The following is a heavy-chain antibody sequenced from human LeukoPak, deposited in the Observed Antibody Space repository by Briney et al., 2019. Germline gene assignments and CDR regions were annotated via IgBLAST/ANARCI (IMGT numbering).Heavy chain of an antibody. CDR3: ARLYQGKRPPDY. D-gene: IGHD6-25*01. CDR1: GDSIFSTTYY. Sequence: SETLSLTCTVSGDSIFSTTYYWGWVRQPPGKGLEWIGSIFHSGSTYYNPSLRSRVTISVDTSKNQLSLSLRSVTAADTAVYYCARLYQGKRPPDYWGQGTLVTVSS. V-gene: IGHV4-39*01. CDR2: IFHSGST. J-gene: IGHJ4*02.